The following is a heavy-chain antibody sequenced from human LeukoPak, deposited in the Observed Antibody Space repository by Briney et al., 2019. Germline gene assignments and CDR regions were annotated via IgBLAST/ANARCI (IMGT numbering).Heavy chain of an antibody. CDR1: GFTFSSYD. Sequence: GGSLRLSCAASGFTFSSYDMSWVRQAPGKGLEWVSAISDGGSSTYYADAVKGRFTISRDNSKNTLHLQMNTLRAEDTAVYYCARRVVADFDYWGQGTLVTVSS. CDR3: ARRVVADFDY. D-gene: IGHD2-15*01. J-gene: IGHJ4*02. CDR2: ISDGGSST. V-gene: IGHV3-23*01.